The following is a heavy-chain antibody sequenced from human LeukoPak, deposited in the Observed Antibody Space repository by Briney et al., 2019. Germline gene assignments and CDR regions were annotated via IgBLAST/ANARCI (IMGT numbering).Heavy chain of an antibody. CDR3: ARILPIAVAGILGY. CDR1: GYSFTGYY. V-gene: IGHV1-2*02. D-gene: IGHD6-19*01. CDR2: INPNSGGT. Sequence: GASVKVSCKASGYSFTGYYMRWVRQAPGQGLEWMGGINPNSGGTNYAQKFQGRVTMTRDTSISTAYMELSRLRSDDTAVYYCARILPIAVAGILGYWGQGTLVTVSS. J-gene: IGHJ4*02.